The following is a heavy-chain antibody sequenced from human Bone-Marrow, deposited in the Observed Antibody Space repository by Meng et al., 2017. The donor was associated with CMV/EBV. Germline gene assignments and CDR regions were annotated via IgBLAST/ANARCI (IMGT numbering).Heavy chain of an antibody. CDR1: GGSFNAYY. J-gene: IGHJ6*02. D-gene: IGHD1-26*01. CDR2: INHSGGT. CDR3: ASESATYLGGRINYHGMDV. V-gene: IGHV4-34*01. Sequence: SETLSLTCTVYGGSFNAYYYNWFRQAPGKGLEWIGEINHSGGTNYNPSLKSRVTISVDKSKNQLSLRLTSVTAADTAVYYCASESATYLGGRINYHGMDVWGQGTTVTVSS.